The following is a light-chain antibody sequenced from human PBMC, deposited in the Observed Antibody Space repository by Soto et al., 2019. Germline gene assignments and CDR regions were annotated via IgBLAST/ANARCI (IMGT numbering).Light chain of an antibody. CDR2: EVS. J-gene: IGLJ2*01. Sequence: QSALTQPPSASGSPGQSVTISCTGTSSDIGGYNYVSWYQQHPGTAPKLMIYEVSQRPSGVPDRFSGSKSGNTASLTVSGLQAEDEADYYCSSYAGSKNFVVFGGGTKLTVL. CDR3: SSYAGSKNFVV. CDR1: SSDIGGYNY. V-gene: IGLV2-8*01.